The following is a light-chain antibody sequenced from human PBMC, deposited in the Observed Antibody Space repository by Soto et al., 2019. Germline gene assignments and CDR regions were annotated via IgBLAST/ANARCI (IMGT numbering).Light chain of an antibody. CDR2: AAS. V-gene: IGKV1-39*01. CDR1: QSISSY. J-gene: IGKJ1*01. Sequence: DIPMTQSQSSLSASVGDRGTSTCRASQSISSYLNCHQQKPRKAPHLLIYAASSLQSGAPSRFSGSGSGTDFTLTISSLQPEDFATYYCQQSYSTWWTFGQGTKVDIK. CDR3: QQSYSTWWT.